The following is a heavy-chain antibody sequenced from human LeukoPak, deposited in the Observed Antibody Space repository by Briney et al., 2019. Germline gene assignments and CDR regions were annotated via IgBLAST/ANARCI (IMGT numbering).Heavy chain of an antibody. CDR1: GFTFSSYA. Sequence: PGGSLRLSCAASGFTFSSYAMSWVRQAPGKGMEWVSFISDSGVSTYYADSVKGRFTISRDSSKNTLYLQMDSLRAEDTAVYYCAKVDFGDYDFDYWGQGTLVTVSS. CDR3: AKVDFGDYDFDY. V-gene: IGHV3-23*01. D-gene: IGHD4-17*01. CDR2: ISDSGVST. J-gene: IGHJ4*02.